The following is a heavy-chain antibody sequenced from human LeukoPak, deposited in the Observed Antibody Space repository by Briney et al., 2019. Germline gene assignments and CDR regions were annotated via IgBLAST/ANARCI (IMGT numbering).Heavy chain of an antibody. Sequence: PGGSLRLSCAGSGFTSAVYAMHWVPQTPGKGLEWVSGMRWNSGNIAYADFVGGRVTTSIDNAKNTLSLQMNMLSDEDTAVYYCAKDAYGGATFFYYMDVWGKGTTVTVSS. D-gene: IGHD2/OR15-2a*01. CDR2: MRWNSGNI. CDR1: GFTSAVYA. V-gene: IGHV3-9*02. J-gene: IGHJ6*03. CDR3: AKDAYGGATFFYYMDV.